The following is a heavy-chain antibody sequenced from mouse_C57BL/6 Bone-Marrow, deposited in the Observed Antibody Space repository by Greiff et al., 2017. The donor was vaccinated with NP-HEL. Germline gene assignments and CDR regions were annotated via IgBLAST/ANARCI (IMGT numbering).Heavy chain of an antibody. CDR2: IDPENGDT. V-gene: IGHV14-4*01. J-gene: IGHJ4*01. CDR1: GFNIKDDY. CDR3: TPEYDEGAYYAMDY. D-gene: IGHD2-14*01. Sequence: VQLQQSGAELVRPGASVKLSCTASGFNIKDDYMHWVKQRPEQGLEWIGWIDPENGDTEYASKFQGKATITADTSSNTAYLQLSSLTSEDTAVYYCTPEYDEGAYYAMDYWGQGTSVTVSS.